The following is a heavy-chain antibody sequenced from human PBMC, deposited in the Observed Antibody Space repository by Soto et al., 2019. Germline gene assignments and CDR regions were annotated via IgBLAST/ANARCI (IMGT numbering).Heavy chain of an antibody. V-gene: IGHV3-30-3*01. J-gene: IGHJ4*02. CDR3: AKGGRQWLVTSDFNY. D-gene: IGHD6-19*01. CDR1: GFTFGSYA. Sequence: GGSLRLSCAASGFTFGSYAMNWVRQAPGKGLEWVAVISYDGSNKYYADSVKGRFTISRDNSKNTLYLQMNSLTAEDTAVYYCAKGGRQWLVTSDFNYWGQGA. CDR2: ISYDGSNK.